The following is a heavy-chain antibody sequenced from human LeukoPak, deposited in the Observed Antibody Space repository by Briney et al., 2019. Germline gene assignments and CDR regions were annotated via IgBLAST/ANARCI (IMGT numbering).Heavy chain of an antibody. D-gene: IGHD2-21*02. J-gene: IGHJ3*02. CDR1: GGSISSYY. CDR2: IGYSGST. V-gene: IGHV4-59*01. CDR3: ARLPTGAYCGGDCYPAAFDI. Sequence: SETLSLTCTVSGGSISSYYWSWIRQPPGKGLEWIGYIGYSGSTNYNPSLKSRVTISVDTSKNQFSLKLSSVTAADTAVYYCARLPTGAYCGGDCYPAAFDIWGQGTMVTVSS.